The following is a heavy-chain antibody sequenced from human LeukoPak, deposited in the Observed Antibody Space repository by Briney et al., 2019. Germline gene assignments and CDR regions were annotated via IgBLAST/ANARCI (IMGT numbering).Heavy chain of an antibody. CDR2: IYYSGSA. CDR3: ASLPTSEGYYYDSSGYSSY. J-gene: IGHJ4*02. CDR1: GGSISSSIYY. Sequence: SETLSLTCTVSGGSISSSIYYWGWIRQPPGKGLEGIGSIYYSGSAYYNPSLKSRVTISVDTSKNQFSLNLSSVTAADTAVYYCASLPTSEGYYYDSSGYSSYWGQGTLVTVFS. D-gene: IGHD3-22*01. V-gene: IGHV4-39*01.